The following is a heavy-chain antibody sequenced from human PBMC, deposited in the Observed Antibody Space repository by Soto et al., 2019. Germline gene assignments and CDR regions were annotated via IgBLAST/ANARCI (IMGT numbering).Heavy chain of an antibody. CDR3: ARDPKVCDTYDFRLYFDY. J-gene: IGHJ4*02. Sequence: EVQLVESGGGLVKPGESLRLSCVASGFTFTNYRVNWVRQAPGKGLEWVSAVSAGSGFIYYADSVKGRFTISRDNAKNSLYLQINRLRAEDTAVYYCARDPKVCDTYDFRLYFDYWGQGALVTVSS. V-gene: IGHV3-21*01. CDR2: VSAGSGFI. D-gene: IGHD3-3*01. CDR1: GFTFTNYR.